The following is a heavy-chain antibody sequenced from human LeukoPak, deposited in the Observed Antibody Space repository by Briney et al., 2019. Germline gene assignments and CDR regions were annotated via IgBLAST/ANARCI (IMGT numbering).Heavy chain of an antibody. D-gene: IGHD3-9*01. V-gene: IGHV1-24*01. CDR1: GYTLTELS. CDR3: ATGRVLRYFDPPPTSDAFDI. Sequence: ASVKVSCKVSGYTLTELSMHWVRQAPGKGLEWMGGFDPEDGETIYAQKFQGRVTMTEDTSTDTAYMELSSLRSEDTAVYYCATGRVLRYFDPPPTSDAFDIWGQGTMVTVSS. CDR2: FDPEDGET. J-gene: IGHJ3*02.